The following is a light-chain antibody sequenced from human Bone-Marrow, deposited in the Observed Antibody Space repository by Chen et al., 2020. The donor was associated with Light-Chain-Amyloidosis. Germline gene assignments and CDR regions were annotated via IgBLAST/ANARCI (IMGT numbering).Light chain of an antibody. J-gene: IGLJ1*01. Sequence: QSVLTQPPSASGTPGQRVTIYCSAASSNIGINYVYLYQHFPGTAPNLLIHRNNQRTSGVPDRFSASNCETSAYLDISWLQSEDAADYYCEACEGSLSGDVFGSGTKLIVL. CDR1: SSNIGINY. CDR2: RNN. V-gene: IGLV1-47*01. CDR3: EACEGSLSGDV.